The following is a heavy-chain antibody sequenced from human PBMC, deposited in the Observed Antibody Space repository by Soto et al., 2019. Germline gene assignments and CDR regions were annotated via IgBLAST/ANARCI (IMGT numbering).Heavy chain of an antibody. CDR1: GFTFSSYA. D-gene: IGHD6-13*01. CDR2: ISYDGSNK. Sequence: PGGSLRLSCAASGFTFSSYAMHWVRQAPGKGLEWVAVISYDGSNKYYADSVKGRFTISRDNSKNTLYLQMNSLRAEDTAVYYCARDLLYSSSWANWFDPWCQGPLVTLFS. J-gene: IGHJ5*02. CDR3: ARDLLYSSSWANWFDP. V-gene: IGHV3-30-3*01.